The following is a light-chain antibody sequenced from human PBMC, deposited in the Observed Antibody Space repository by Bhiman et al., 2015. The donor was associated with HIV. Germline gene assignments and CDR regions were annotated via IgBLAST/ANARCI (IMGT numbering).Light chain of an antibody. Sequence: QSALTQPASVSGSPGQSITISCTGTSSDVGGYNYVSWYQQHPGQAPKLMIYEVSNRPSGVSNRFSGSKSGNTASLTISGLQAEDEADYYCSSLTSSITYVFGTGTNVTVL. J-gene: IGLJ1*01. CDR1: SSDVGGYNY. V-gene: IGLV2-14*01. CDR2: EVS. CDR3: SSLTSSITYV.